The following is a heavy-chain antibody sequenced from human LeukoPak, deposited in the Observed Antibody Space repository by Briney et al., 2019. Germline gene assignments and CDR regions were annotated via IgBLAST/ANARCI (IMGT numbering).Heavy chain of an antibody. V-gene: IGHV3-23*01. CDR3: AKVPWVGTIT. CDR2: ISGSDGHT. CDR1: GFTVSSNY. J-gene: IGHJ4*02. D-gene: IGHD1-26*01. Sequence: GGSLRLSCAASGFTVSSNYMSWVRQAPGEGLEWLSAISGSDGHTFYADSVKGRFTLSRDNSKNTLYLQMNNLRADDTAIYYCAKVPWVGTITWGQGTLVIVSS.